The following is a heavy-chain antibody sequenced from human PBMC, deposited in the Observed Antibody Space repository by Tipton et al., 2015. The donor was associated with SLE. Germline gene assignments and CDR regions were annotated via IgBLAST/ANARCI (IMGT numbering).Heavy chain of an antibody. J-gene: IGHJ6*03. Sequence: PGLVKPSQTLSLTCAISGDSVSSNSAAWNWIRQSPSRGLEWLGRTYYRSKWYNDYAVSVKSRITINPDTSKNQFSLQLNSVTPEDTAVYYCAREAGIAVSYYYYYYIDVWGKGTRVTVSS. CDR3: AREAGIAVSYYYYYYIDV. V-gene: IGHV6-1*01. D-gene: IGHD6-19*01. CDR1: GDSVSSNSAA. CDR2: TYYRSKWYN.